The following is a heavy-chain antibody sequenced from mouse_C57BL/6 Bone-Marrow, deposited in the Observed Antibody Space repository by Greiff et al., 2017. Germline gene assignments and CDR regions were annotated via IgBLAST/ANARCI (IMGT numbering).Heavy chain of an antibody. CDR2: IHPNSGST. Sequence: QVQLQQPGAELVKPGASVTLSCKASGYTFTSYWMHWVKQRPGQGLEWIGMIHPNSGSTNYNETFKNKATLTADQSSRPAYIQLSSLTSESSAVNYIAKEKGFPYWYFDVWGTGTTVTVSS. V-gene: IGHV1-64*01. CDR3: AKEKGFPYWYFDV. CDR1: GYTFTSYW. J-gene: IGHJ1*03.